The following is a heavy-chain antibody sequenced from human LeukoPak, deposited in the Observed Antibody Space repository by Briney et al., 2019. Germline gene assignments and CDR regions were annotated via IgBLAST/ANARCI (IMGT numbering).Heavy chain of an antibody. CDR3: ARDGYYDSSGYS. J-gene: IGHJ4*02. CDR1: GGSISSGSYY. Sequence: SETLSLTCTVSGGSISSGSYYWSWIRQPAGKGLEWIGRIYTSGSTNYNPSLESRVTISVDTSKNQFSLKLSSVTAADTAVYYCARDGYYDSSGYSWGQGTLVTVSS. D-gene: IGHD3-22*01. CDR2: IYTSGST. V-gene: IGHV4-61*02.